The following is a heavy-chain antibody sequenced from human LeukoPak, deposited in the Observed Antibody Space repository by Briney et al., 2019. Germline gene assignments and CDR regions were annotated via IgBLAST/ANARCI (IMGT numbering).Heavy chain of an antibody. D-gene: IGHD3-16*01. V-gene: IGHV1-2*06. CDR1: GYTFTNYY. CDR2: IDPNNGDA. J-gene: IGHJ5*02. CDR3: SNVLVASP. Sequence: GASVKVSCKASGYTFTNYYIHWVRQAPGQGLEWGGRIDPNNGDANYAQKFQGRVTMTRDTSITTAYMELSSLRSDDTAVYYCSNVLVASPWGQGTLVTVSS.